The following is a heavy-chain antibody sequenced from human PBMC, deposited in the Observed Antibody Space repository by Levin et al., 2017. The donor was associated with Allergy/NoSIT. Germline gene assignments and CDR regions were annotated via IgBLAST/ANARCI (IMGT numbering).Heavy chain of an antibody. V-gene: IGHV1-46*01. CDR3: ARGKPGLDKPKSGVLFY. CDR1: GYSFANYY. Sequence: GASVKVSCKASGYSFANYYIHWVRQAPGQGLEWMGIINPSGANTRYAQRFQGRVTMTRDTSTSTVYMELSSLTSEDTAVYYCARGKPGLDKPKSGVLFYWGQGTLDTVSS. CDR2: INPSGANT. D-gene: IGHD1-26*01. J-gene: IGHJ4*02.